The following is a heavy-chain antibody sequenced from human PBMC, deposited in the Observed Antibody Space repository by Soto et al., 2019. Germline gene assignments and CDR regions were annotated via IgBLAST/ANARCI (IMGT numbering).Heavy chain of an antibody. V-gene: IGHV4-4*02. CDR2: IYHSGST. CDR1: GGSISSSNW. D-gene: IGHD6-13*01. Sequence: SETLSLTCAVSGGSISSSNWWSWVRQPPGKGLEWIGEIYHSGSTNYNPSLKSRVTISVDKSKNQFSLKLSSVTAADTAVYYCAIWNRKRIAAAGTVVDWFDPWGQGTLVTVSS. J-gene: IGHJ5*02. CDR3: AIWNRKRIAAAGTVVDWFDP.